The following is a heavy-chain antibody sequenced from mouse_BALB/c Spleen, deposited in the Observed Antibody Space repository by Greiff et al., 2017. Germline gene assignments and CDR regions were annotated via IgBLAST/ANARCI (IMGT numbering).Heavy chain of an antibody. V-gene: IGHV3-6*02. CDR3: ARRGLTDYAMDY. D-gene: IGHD1-1*01. J-gene: IGHJ4*01. CDR1: GYSITSGYY. Sequence: EVQLQQSGPGLVKPSQSLSLTCSVTGYSITSGYYWNWIRQFPGNKLEWMGYISYDGSNNYNPSLKNRISITRDTSKNQFFLKLNSVTTEDTATYYCARRGLTDYAMDYWGQGTSVTVSS. CDR2: ISYDGSN.